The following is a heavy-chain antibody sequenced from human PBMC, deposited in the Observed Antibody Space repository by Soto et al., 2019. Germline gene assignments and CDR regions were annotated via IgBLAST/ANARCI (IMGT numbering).Heavy chain of an antibody. CDR3: VREGGDNCFDP. Sequence: SETLSLTCNVSGGSISSGGYYWRWIRQPPGKGLEWIGYIYYSGSTFYNPSLKNRVTISLDTSKNQFSLKLSSVTAADTAVYYCVREGGDNCFDPWGQGTLVTVSS. CDR2: IYYSGST. V-gene: IGHV4-30-4*01. J-gene: IGHJ5*02. D-gene: IGHD3-16*01. CDR1: GGSISSGGYY.